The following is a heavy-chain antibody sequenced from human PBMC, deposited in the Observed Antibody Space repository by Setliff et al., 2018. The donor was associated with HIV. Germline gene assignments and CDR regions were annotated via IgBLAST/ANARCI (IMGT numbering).Heavy chain of an antibody. CDR1: GFTFDDYA. CDR2: ISGSGGST. V-gene: IGHV3-23*01. D-gene: IGHD6-6*01. J-gene: IGHJ4*02. CDR3: AISTRPY. Sequence: PGGSLRLSCAASGFTFDDYAMSWVRQAPGKGLEWVSAISGSGGSTYYADSVKGRFSISRDNSKNTLYLQMNNLRAEDTAVYYCAISTRPYWGQGTLVTVSS.